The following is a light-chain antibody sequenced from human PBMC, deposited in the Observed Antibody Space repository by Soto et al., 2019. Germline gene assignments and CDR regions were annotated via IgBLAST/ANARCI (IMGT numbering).Light chain of an antibody. CDR2: DAS. CDR1: QSLGNTY. J-gene: IGKJ5*01. V-gene: IGKV3-20*01. CDR3: QQYGTLFT. Sequence: EIVLTQSPGTLSLSPGERATLSCRASQSLGNTYLAWYQRKPGQAPRLLIYDASSRATDIPDRFSGSGAGTDFTLTISRLEPEYSAVYYCQQYGTLFTFGQGTRREIK.